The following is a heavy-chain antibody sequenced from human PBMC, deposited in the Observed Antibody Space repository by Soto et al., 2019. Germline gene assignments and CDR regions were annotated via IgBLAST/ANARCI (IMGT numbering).Heavy chain of an antibody. J-gene: IGHJ6*02. CDR3: ASGHDPKGGHYYYGMDV. CDR2: ILPIFGTA. CDR1: GGTFSSYA. Sequence: SVKVSCKASGGTFSSYAISWVRQAPGQGLEWMGGILPIFGTANYAQKFQGRVTITADESTSTAYMELSSLRSEDTAVYYCASGHDPKGGHYYYGMDVWGQGTTVTVSS. V-gene: IGHV1-69*13. D-gene: IGHD2-15*01.